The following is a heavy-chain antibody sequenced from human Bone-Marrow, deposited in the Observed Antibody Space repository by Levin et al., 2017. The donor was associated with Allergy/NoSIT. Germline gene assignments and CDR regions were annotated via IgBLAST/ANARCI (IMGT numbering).Heavy chain of an antibody. CDR1: GFTFSYYW. V-gene: IGHV3-7*01. D-gene: IGHD2-21*02. Sequence: ETLSLTCAASGFTFSYYWMSWVRQAPGKGLECLANIKPDGSETYYLDSVKGRFTISRDNAQNSLFLQMNGLRAEDTAVYYCVTDLGRCSDCGRYWGQGTLVTVSS. CDR3: VTDLGRCSDCGRY. CDR2: IKPDGSET. J-gene: IGHJ4*02.